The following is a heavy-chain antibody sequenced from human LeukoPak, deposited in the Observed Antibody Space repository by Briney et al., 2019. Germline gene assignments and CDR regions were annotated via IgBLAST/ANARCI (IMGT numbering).Heavy chain of an antibody. V-gene: IGHV1-46*01. CDR1: GYTFTSYY. CDR2: INPSGGST. J-gene: IGHJ4*02. CDR3: ARDSSWDY. Sequence: GASVRVSCKASGYTFTSYYMHWVRQVPGQGLEWMGIINPSGGSTSYAQKFQGRVTMTTDTSTSTAYMELRSLRSDDTAVYYCARDSSWDYWGQGTLVTVSS. D-gene: IGHD6-13*01.